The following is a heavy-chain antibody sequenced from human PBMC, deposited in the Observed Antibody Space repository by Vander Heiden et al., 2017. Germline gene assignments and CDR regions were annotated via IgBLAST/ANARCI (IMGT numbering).Heavy chain of an antibody. CDR3: ARDQRFLEWKYYGMDV. CDR2: IYSGGST. D-gene: IGHD3-3*01. V-gene: IGHV3-53*01. CDR1: GFTVSSNY. Sequence: EVQLVESGGGLIQPGGSLRLSCAASGFTVSSNYMSWVRQAPGKGLEWVSVIYSGGSTYYADSVKGRFTISRDNSKNTLYLQMNSLRAEDTAVYYCARDQRFLEWKYYGMDVWGQGTTVTVSS. J-gene: IGHJ6*02.